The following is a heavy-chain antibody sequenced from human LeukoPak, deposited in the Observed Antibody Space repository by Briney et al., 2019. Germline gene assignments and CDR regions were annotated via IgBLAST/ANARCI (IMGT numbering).Heavy chain of an antibody. CDR3: ARDGLLGSSWAFDI. CDR2: FDPEDGET. J-gene: IGHJ3*02. CDR1: GYTLTELS. D-gene: IGHD2-8*02. V-gene: IGHV1-24*01. Sequence: PEASVKVSCKVSGYTLTELSMHWVRQAPGKGLEWMGGFDPEDGETIYAQKFQGRVTMTEDTSTDTAYMELSSLRSEDTAVYYCARDGLLGSSWAFDIWGQGTMVTVSS.